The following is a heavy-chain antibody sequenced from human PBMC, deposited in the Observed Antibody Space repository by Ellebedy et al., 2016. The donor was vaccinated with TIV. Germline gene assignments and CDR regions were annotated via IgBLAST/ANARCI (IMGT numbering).Heavy chain of an antibody. V-gene: IGHV1-69*13. Sequence: ASVKVSCKATGGAFSKYALSWVRQAPGQGLEWMGGITPIFGTAKYAQKFQGRVTITADEFTITAHMEMRSLTSEDTAVYYCARARGSSDTPLYNYYMDVWGQGTTVTVSS. CDR3: ARARGSSDTPLYNYYMDV. CDR1: GGAFSKYA. CDR2: ITPIFGTA. J-gene: IGHJ6*03. D-gene: IGHD2-15*01.